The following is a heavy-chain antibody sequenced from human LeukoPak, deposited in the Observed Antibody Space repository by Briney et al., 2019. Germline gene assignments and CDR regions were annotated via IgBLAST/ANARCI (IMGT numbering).Heavy chain of an antibody. V-gene: IGHV4-38-2*02. CDR2: IYHSGST. J-gene: IGHJ4*02. CDR3: ARDRSYCSGGSCSYYFDY. D-gene: IGHD2-15*01. CDR1: GYSISSGYY. Sequence: SETLSLTCTVSGYSISSGYYWGWIRQPPGRGLEWIGSIYHSGSTYYNPSLKSRVTISVDTSKNQFSLKLSSVTAADTAVYYCARDRSYCSGGSCSYYFDYWGQGTLVTVSS.